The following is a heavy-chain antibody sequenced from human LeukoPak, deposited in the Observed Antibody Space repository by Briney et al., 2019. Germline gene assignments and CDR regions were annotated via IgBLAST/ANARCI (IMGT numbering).Heavy chain of an antibody. CDR2: ISWNSGSI. V-gene: IGHV3-9*03. Sequence: PGGSLRLSCAASGFTFDDYAMHWVRQAPGKGLEWVSGISWNSGSIGYADSVKGRFTISRDNAKNSLYLQMNSLRAEDMALYYCAKDLDIAAAGIDYWGQGTLVTVSS. CDR3: AKDLDIAAAGIDY. J-gene: IGHJ4*02. CDR1: GFTFDDYA. D-gene: IGHD6-13*01.